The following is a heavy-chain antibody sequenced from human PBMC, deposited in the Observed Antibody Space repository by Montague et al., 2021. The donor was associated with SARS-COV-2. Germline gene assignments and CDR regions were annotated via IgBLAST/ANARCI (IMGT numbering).Heavy chain of an antibody. D-gene: IGHD6-19*01. J-gene: IGHJ3*02. CDR3: ARGSGWMGNGFDI. CDR1: GGSISSYY. V-gene: IGHV4-59*01. CDR2: IYYSGST. Sequence: SETLSLTCTVSGGSISSYYWSWIRQPPGKGLQWIGYIYYSGSTNYNTSLKSRVTISVDTSKNQFSLKLSSVTAADTAVYYCARGSGWMGNGFDIWGQGTMVTVSS.